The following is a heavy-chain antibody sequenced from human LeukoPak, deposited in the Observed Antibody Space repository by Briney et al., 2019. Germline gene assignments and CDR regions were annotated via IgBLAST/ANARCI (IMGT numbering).Heavy chain of an antibody. V-gene: IGHV3-74*01. D-gene: IGHD5-18*01. CDR1: GFTFTTYW. CDR3: ARDAVDTANAV. CDR2: INSDGSIT. J-gene: IGHJ6*02. Sequence: GGSLRLSCAASGFTFTTYWMHWVRQAPGKGLVWVSHINSDGSITSYADSVKGRFTISRDNAKNTLYLQMNGLRAEDTAVYYCARDAVDTANAVWGQGTTVTVSS.